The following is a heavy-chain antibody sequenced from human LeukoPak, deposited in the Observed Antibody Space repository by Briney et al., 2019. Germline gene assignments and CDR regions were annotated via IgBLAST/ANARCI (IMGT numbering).Heavy chain of an antibody. D-gene: IGHD3-3*01. V-gene: IGHV1-69*01. J-gene: IGHJ6*03. Sequence: SSVKVSCKASGGTFSSYAISWVRQAPGQGLEWMGGIIPIFGTANYAQKFQGRVTITADESTSTAYMELSSLRSEDTAVYYCARGYYDFWSGYYGPHDYYYYYMDVWGKGTTVTVSS. CDR3: ARGYYDFWSGYYGPHDYYYYYMDV. CDR1: GGTFSSYA. CDR2: IIPIFGTA.